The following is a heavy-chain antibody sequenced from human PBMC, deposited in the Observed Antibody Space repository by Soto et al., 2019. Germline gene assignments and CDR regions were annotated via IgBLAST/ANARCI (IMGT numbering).Heavy chain of an antibody. V-gene: IGHV4-34*01. D-gene: IGHD2-15*01. CDR2: INHSGST. CDR3: VRQYSSDCNGGLCFHASDI. Sequence: SETLSLTCAVYGGSFSGYYWSWIRQPPGKGLEWIGEINHSGSTNYNPSLRSRVTMSLDTSKNQISLKLRSVTGADAAVYFCVRQYSSDCNGGLCFHASDIWGPGTMVTVSS. CDR1: GGSFSGYY. J-gene: IGHJ3*02.